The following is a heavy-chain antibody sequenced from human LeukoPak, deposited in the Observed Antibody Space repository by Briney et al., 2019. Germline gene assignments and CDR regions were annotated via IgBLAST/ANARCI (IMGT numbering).Heavy chain of an antibody. CDR3: ARGVTSHSYYYYYMDV. J-gene: IGHJ6*03. Sequence: SETLSLTCTVSGGSISSSSYYWGWIRQPPGKGLEWIGSIYYSGSTYYNPSLKSRVTISVDTSKNQFSLKLSSVTAADTAVYYCARGVTSHSYYYYYMDVWGKGTTVTISS. CDR1: GGSISSSSYY. D-gene: IGHD3-3*01. CDR2: IYYSGST. V-gene: IGHV4-39*07.